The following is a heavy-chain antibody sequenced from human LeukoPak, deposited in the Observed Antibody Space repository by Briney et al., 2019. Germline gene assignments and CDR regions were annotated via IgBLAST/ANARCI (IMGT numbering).Heavy chain of an antibody. CDR2: INPSGGTT. Sequence: ASVKVSCKASGYTFTTYYIHWVRQAPGQGLEWMGIINPSGGTTSYAQKFQGRVTMTRDTSTSTVCMELSSLRSEDTAVYYCASTHYYDSSGYLDYWGQGTLVTVSS. CDR3: ASTHYYDSSGYLDY. CDR1: GYTFTTYY. J-gene: IGHJ4*02. D-gene: IGHD3-22*01. V-gene: IGHV1-46*01.